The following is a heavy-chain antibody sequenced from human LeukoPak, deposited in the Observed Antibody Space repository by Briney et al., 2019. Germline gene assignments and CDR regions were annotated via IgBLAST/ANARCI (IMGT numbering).Heavy chain of an antibody. J-gene: IGHJ4*02. CDR1: GGSISSSSYY. CDR2: IYYSGST. CDR3: ARSDSSGPLIPLFDY. V-gene: IGHV4-39*01. Sequence: SETLSLTCTVSGGSISSSSYYWGWIRQPPGKGLEWIGSIYYSGSTYYNPSLKSRVTISVDTSKNQLSLKLHSVTAADTAVYYCARSDSSGPLIPLFDYWGQGTLVTVSS. D-gene: IGHD6-19*01.